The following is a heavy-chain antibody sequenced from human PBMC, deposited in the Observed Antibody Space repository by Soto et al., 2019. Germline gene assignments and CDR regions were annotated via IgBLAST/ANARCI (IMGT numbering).Heavy chain of an antibody. CDR3: ARVKSTEYIYGVKYYHYVIDF. Sequence: SETLSLTCTVSGGSISSYYWSWIRQPPGKGLEWIGYIYNSGSTNYNPSLKSRVTISVDTSKNQLSLNLSSVTAADTAVYYCARVKSTEYIYGVKYYHYVIDFWGQGTTVTVSS. V-gene: IGHV4-59*01. CDR1: GGSISSYY. J-gene: IGHJ6*02. D-gene: IGHD5-18*01. CDR2: IYNSGST.